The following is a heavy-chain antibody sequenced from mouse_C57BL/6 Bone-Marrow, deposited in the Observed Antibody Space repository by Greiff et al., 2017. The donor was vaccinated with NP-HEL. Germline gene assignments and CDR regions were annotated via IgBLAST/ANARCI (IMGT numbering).Heavy chain of an antibody. Sequence: VQLQESGAELARPGASVKLSCKASGYTFTSYGISWVKQRPGQGLEWIGEIYPRSGNTYYNEKFKGKATLTADKSSSTAYMELRSLTSDDSAVYYCARPAWGYAYWGQGTLVTVSA. J-gene: IGHJ3*01. CDR1: GYTFTSYG. V-gene: IGHV1-81*01. CDR2: IYPRSGNT. CDR3: ARPAWGYAY.